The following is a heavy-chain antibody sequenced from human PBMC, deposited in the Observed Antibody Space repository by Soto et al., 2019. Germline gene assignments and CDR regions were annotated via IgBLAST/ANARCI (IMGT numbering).Heavy chain of an antibody. V-gene: IGHV4-59*08. CDR1: GDSVSSYS. Sequence: QVQLQESGPGLVKPSETLSLTCTVSGDSVSSYSWNWIRQPPGRGLEWIGYIYYSGSTNYNPSLNRRVTISGDTSKNQVPPNLRYVTAADPAVHYCAGRRQKDRTTPQAHWFGPWGPGTLVTGSS. CDR2: IYYSGST. J-gene: IGHJ5*02. D-gene: IGHD2-15*01. CDR3: AGRRQKDRTTPQAHWFGP.